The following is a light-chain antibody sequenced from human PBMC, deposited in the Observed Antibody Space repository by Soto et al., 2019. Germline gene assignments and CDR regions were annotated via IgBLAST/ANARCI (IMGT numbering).Light chain of an antibody. Sequence: EIVLTQSPGTLSLSPGERATLSCRASQSVSSSYLAWYQQKPGQAPRLLIYGASSRATGIPDRFSGSGSGTDFTLTISRLEPEDFAVDYCQQYGSSPRFTFGPGTKVDIK. CDR3: QQYGSSPRFT. V-gene: IGKV3-20*01. J-gene: IGKJ3*01. CDR2: GAS. CDR1: QSVSSSY.